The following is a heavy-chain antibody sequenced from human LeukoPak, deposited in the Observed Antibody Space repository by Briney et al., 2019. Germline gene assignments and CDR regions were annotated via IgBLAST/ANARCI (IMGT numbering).Heavy chain of an antibody. CDR2: ISAYNGNT. CDR1: GYTFTSYG. V-gene: IGHV1-18*01. CDR3: ARDKTRYSSWYLVDP. J-gene: IGHJ5*02. Sequence: ASVKVSCKASGYTFTSYGISLVRQAPGQGLEWMGWISAYNGNTNYAQKLQGRVTMTTDTSTSTAYMELRSLRSDDTAVYYCARDKTRYSSWYLVDPWGQGTLVTVSS. D-gene: IGHD6-13*01.